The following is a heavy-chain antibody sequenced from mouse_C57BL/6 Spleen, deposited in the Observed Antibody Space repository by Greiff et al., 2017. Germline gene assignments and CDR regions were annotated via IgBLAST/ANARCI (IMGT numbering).Heavy chain of an antibody. V-gene: IGHV1-81*01. CDR2: IYPRSGNT. Sequence: QVQLQQSGAELARPGASVKLSCKASGYTFTSYGISWVKQRTGQGLEWIGEIYPRSGNTYYNEKFKGKATLTADKSSSTAYMELRSLTSEDSAVYFCARGLYYYGSRAYWGQGTLVTVSA. J-gene: IGHJ3*01. CDR1: GYTFTSYG. CDR3: ARGLYYYGSRAY. D-gene: IGHD1-1*01.